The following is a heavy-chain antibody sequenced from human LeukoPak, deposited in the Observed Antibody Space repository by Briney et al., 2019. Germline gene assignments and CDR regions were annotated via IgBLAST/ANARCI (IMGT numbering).Heavy chain of an antibody. V-gene: IGHV4-61*02. Sequence: SQTLSLTCTVSGGSISSGNYYWSWIRQPAGKGLEWIGRIYYSGSTNYNPSLKSRVTISVDTSKNQFSLKLSSVTAADTAVYYCARDRSVGGIVAGFDPWGQGTLVTVSS. CDR1: GGSISSGNYY. CDR3: ARDRSVGGIVAGFDP. CDR2: IYYSGST. J-gene: IGHJ5*02. D-gene: IGHD6-25*01.